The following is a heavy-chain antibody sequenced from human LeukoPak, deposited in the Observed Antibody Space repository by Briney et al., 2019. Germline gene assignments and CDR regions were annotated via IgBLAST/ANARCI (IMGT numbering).Heavy chain of an antibody. Sequence: SETLSLTCTVSGASISNYYWTWIRQPPGKGLEWIGSIYHSGSTYYNPSLKSRVTISVDTSKNQFSLKLSSVTAADTAVYYCARGSRYGSGSYYWFDPWGQGTLVTVSS. D-gene: IGHD3-10*01. J-gene: IGHJ5*02. CDR2: IYHSGST. V-gene: IGHV4-38-2*02. CDR3: ARGSRYGSGSYYWFDP. CDR1: GASISNYY.